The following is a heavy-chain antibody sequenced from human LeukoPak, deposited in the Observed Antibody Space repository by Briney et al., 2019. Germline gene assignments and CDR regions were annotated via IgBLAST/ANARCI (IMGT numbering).Heavy chain of an antibody. J-gene: IGHJ4*02. CDR1: GFTFSSYE. V-gene: IGHV3-48*03. CDR2: ISSSGSTI. Sequence: PAGSLRLSCAASGFTFSSYEMNWVRQAPGKGLEWVSYISSSGSTIYYADSVKGRFTSSRDNAKNSLHLQMSSLRAEDTAVYYWARWVIAPAGLDYGAREP. CDR3: ARWVIAPAGLDY. D-gene: IGHD6-13*01.